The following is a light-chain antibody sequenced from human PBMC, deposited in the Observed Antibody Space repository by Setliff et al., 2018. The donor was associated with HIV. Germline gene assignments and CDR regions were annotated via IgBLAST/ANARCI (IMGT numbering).Light chain of an antibody. Sequence: QSVLAQPRSVSGSPGQSVTISSTGTSSDVGVYNYVSWYQQHPGKAPKLMIYDVSERPSGVPDRFSGSKSSNTASLTISGLQAEDEADYYCCSYAGRYTYVFGTGTKVTVL. J-gene: IGLJ1*01. V-gene: IGLV2-11*01. CDR1: SSDVGVYNY. CDR3: CSYAGRYTYV. CDR2: DVS.